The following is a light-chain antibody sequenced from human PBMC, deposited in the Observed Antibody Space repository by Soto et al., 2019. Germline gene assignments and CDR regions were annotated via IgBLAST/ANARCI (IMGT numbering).Light chain of an antibody. CDR2: KIS. CDR1: QSLLHSDGNTY. J-gene: IGKJ2*01. V-gene: IGKV2-24*01. CDR3: MQATQYPPYT. Sequence: DIVMTQTPLSSPVTLGQPASISCRSSQSLLHSDGNTYLSWLQQRPGQPPRCLIYKISNRFSGVADRFSGRGAGTDLTLKISRVEAEDVGVYYCMQATQYPPYTLGQGTKLEI.